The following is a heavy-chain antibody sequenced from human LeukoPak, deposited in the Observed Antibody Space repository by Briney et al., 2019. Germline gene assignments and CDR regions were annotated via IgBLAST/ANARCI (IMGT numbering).Heavy chain of an antibody. Sequence: GGSLRLSCEASGFTFSSHTMTWVRQAPGKGLEWVSSISGSGTSTYYADSVKGRFTISRDNAKNSLYLQMNSLRAEDTAVYYCAREKNTATGAFDIWGQGTMVTVSS. J-gene: IGHJ3*02. CDR1: GFTFSSHT. CDR3: AREKNTATGAFDI. D-gene: IGHD5-18*01. V-gene: IGHV3-21*04. CDR2: ISGSGTST.